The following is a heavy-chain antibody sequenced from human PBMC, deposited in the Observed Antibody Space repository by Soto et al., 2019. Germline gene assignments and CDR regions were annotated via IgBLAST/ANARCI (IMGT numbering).Heavy chain of an antibody. V-gene: IGHV5-51*01. CDR2: ISPADSDT. D-gene: IGHD3-22*01. Sequence: PGESMKISCKDSGYGFTSYWIGWVRKTPGKGLEWVGIISPADSDTIYSPSFQGQVTISADKSISTAYLQWSSLQASDTAMYYCARHGGGYCYRNYWGQVTLVAFSS. CDR3: ARHGGGYCYRNY. J-gene: IGHJ4*02. CDR1: GYGFTSYW.